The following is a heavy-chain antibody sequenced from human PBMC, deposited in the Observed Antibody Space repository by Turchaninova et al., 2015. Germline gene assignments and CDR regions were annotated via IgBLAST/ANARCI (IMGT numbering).Heavy chain of an antibody. V-gene: IGHV3-7*01. D-gene: IGHD3-16*01. CDR2: IKLDGSEK. Sequence: EVQLVESGGGLVQPGGSLGHYCAASGFTFSSYWLSWVRQGPGKGLEWVANIKLDGSEKYYVDSGKGRFTISRDNAKNSLYLQMDSLRAEDTAVYYCAVWAFDVWGQGTMVTVSS. J-gene: IGHJ3*01. CDR3: AVWAFDV. CDR1: GFTFSSYW.